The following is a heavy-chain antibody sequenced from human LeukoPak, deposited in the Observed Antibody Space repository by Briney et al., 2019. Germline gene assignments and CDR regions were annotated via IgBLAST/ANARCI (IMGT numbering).Heavy chain of an antibody. V-gene: IGHV4-31*03. CDR2: IYYSGST. CDR3: AGATGGYDVTFDP. CDR1: GGSISSGGYY. D-gene: IGHD5-12*01. Sequence: SQTLSLTCTVSGGSISSGGYYWSWIRQHPGRGLGWIGYIYYSGSTYYNPSLKSRVTISVDTSKNQFSLKLSSVTAADTAVYYCAGATGGYDVTFDPWGQGTLVTVSS. J-gene: IGHJ5*02.